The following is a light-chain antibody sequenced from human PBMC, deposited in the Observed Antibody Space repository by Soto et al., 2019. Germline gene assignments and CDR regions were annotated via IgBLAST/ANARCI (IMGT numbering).Light chain of an antibody. Sequence: DIVMTQSPLSLPVTPGEPASISCRSNQSLLHSNGYNFLDWYLQKPGQSPQLLIYWGSNRASGVPDRFSGSGSGTDFTLEISRLEPEDVGVYYCMQALHSPWTFGQGTKVDIK. J-gene: IGKJ1*01. V-gene: IGKV2-28*01. CDR1: QSLLHSNGYNF. CDR2: WGS. CDR3: MQALHSPWT.